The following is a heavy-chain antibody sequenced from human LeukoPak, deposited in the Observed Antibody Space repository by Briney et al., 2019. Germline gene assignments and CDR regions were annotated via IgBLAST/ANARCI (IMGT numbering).Heavy chain of an antibody. CDR2: IRSKAYGGTT. V-gene: IGHV3-49*04. CDR3: TRVAYSSTWYYFDY. D-gene: IGHD2-2*01. J-gene: IGHJ4*02. Sequence: PGGSLRFSCTASGFTFGDYALSWVRQAPGKGLEWVGFIRSKAYGGTTEYAASVKGRFTISRDDSKSIASLQVNSLKSDDTAIYYCTRVAYSSTWYYFDYWGQGTLVTVSS. CDR1: GFTFGDYA.